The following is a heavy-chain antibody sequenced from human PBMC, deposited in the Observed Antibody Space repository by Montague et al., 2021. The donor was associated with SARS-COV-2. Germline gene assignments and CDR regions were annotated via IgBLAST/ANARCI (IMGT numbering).Heavy chain of an antibody. J-gene: IGHJ5*02. CDR3: ARDLSRAFCEGDSCYSGTWFAP. CDR2: IYHTGST. Sequence: SETLSLTCTVSGDSITDYFWTCIRQPPGKGLEWIGYIYHTGSTKYNPSLDSRVTMSIDTSKNQFSLKLTSVTAADTAIYYCARDLSRAFCEGDSCYSGTWFAPWGQGTLVTVSS. CDR1: GDSITDYF. V-gene: IGHV4-59*01. D-gene: IGHD2-21*02.